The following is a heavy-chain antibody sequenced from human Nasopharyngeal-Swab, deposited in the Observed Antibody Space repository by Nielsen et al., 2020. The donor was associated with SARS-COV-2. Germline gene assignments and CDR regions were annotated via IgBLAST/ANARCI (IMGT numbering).Heavy chain of an antibody. CDR2: INWNSGSI. V-gene: IGHV3-9*01. CDR3: AKDPARIVGAPTAAFDF. D-gene: IGHD1-26*01. J-gene: IGHJ4*02. Sequence: SLEISCAASGFTFDDYAMHWVRQAPGKGLEWVSGINWNSGSIGYADSVKGRFTISRDNAKNSLYLQMNSLRPEDTALYYCAKDPARIVGAPTAAFDFWGQGTLVTVSS. CDR1: GFTFDDYA.